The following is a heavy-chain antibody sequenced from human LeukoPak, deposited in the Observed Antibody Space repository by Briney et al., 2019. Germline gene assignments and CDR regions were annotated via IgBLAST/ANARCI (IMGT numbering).Heavy chain of an antibody. Sequence: GGSLRLSCAASGFTFSSYSMNWVRQAPGKGPEWVSSISSSSSYIYYADSVKGRFTISRDNAKNSLYLQMNSLRAEDTAVYYCARDLATYYYDSVDNAFDIWGQGTMVTVSS. D-gene: IGHD3-22*01. J-gene: IGHJ3*02. CDR2: ISSSSSYI. V-gene: IGHV3-21*01. CDR1: GFTFSSYS. CDR3: ARDLATYYYDSVDNAFDI.